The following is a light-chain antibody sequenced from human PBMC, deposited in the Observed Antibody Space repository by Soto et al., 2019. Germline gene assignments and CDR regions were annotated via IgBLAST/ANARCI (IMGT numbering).Light chain of an antibody. Sequence: QPVLTQPPSASASLGASVTLTCTLSSDYSNYLVDRYQQRPGKGPRLVLRVGTGGIVGSKGDGTPDRFSVSCSGLNRFLTIKNIQEEDESDYHCGAYHGSGSNFVYVFGTGTKLTVL. CDR3: GAYHGSGSNFVYV. CDR1: SDYSNYL. J-gene: IGLJ1*01. CDR2: VGTGGIVG. V-gene: IGLV9-49*01.